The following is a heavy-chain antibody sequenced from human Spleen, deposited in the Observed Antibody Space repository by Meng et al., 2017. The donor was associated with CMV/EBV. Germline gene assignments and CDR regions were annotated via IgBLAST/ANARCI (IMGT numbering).Heavy chain of an antibody. CDR2: IGTDGDT. CDR3: ARAGSGSFAFDI. D-gene: IGHD3-10*01. V-gene: IGHV3-13*01. Sequence: GGSLRLSCAASGFIFSTYDMHWVRQDIGKGLEWVSGIGTDGDTYYAGSVKGRFTISRENAKKSLYLQMNSLRAGDTAVYYCARAGSGSFAFDIWGQGTMVTVS. J-gene: IGHJ3*02. CDR1: GFIFSTYD.